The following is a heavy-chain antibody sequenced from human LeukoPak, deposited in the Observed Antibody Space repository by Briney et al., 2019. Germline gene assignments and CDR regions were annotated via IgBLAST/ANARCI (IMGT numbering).Heavy chain of an antibody. D-gene: IGHD3-22*01. CDR3: ARDTPYYYDSSGYSVS. CDR2: INWNGRSI. Sequence: GGSLRLSCAASRFTFDEYGMSWVRQTAGKGLEWVSGINWNGRSIGYADSVKGRFTVSRDNSKNTLYLQMSSLRAEDTAVYYCARDTPYYYDSSGYSVSWGQGTLVTVSS. CDR1: RFTFDEYG. V-gene: IGHV3-20*04. J-gene: IGHJ5*02.